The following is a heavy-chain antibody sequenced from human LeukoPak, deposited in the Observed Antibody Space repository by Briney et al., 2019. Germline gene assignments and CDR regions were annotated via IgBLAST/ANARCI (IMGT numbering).Heavy chain of an antibody. Sequence: GESLKISCKGSGYSFTSYWIGWVRQMPGKGLEWMGIIYPGGSDTRYSPSFQGQVTISADKSISTAYLQWSSLKASGTAMYYCARFITMVRGVIITSGNFDYWGQGTLVTVSS. CDR1: GYSFTSYW. CDR2: IYPGGSDT. V-gene: IGHV5-51*01. J-gene: IGHJ4*02. D-gene: IGHD3-10*01. CDR3: ARFITMVRGVIITSGNFDY.